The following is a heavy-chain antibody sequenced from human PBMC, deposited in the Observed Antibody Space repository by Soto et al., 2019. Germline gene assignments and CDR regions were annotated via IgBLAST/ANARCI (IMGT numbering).Heavy chain of an antibody. J-gene: IGHJ4*02. CDR2: IDEYGSTI. Sequence: EVQLVESGGGLVQPGGSLRLSCAASGFTFSSYWMHWVRQVPGKGLLWVSRIDEYGSTINYADSVKGRFTISRDNARNTLYLEMNSLGAEDPALYYCTRDIGGKGAYWGPGTLVTVSS. V-gene: IGHV3-74*01. D-gene: IGHD3-10*01. CDR3: TRDIGGKGAY. CDR1: GFTFSSYW.